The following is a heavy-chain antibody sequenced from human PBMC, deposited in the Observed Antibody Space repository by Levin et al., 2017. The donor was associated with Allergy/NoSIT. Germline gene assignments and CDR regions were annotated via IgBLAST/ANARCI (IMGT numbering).Heavy chain of an antibody. CDR1: GGTFSSYA. CDR2: IIPIFGTT. V-gene: IGHV1-69*06. J-gene: IGHJ4*02. Sequence: SVKVSCKTSGGTFSSYAISWVRQAPGQGLEWMGGIIPIFGTTNYAQKFQGRVTITADKSTSTAYMELSSLRSEDTAVYYCATGERTRGIHLWGQGTLVTVSS. CDR3: ATGERTRGIHL. D-gene: IGHD5-18*01.